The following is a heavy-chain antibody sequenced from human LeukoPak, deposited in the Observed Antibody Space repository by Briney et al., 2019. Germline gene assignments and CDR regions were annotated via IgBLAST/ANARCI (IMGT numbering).Heavy chain of an antibody. V-gene: IGHV5-51*01. CDR1: GYSFATYW. J-gene: IGHJ4*02. CDR3: ARHQIVGATRSPFVY. Sequence: GESLKISCKGSGYSFATYWIGWMRQTPGKGLEWMGIIYPGDSDTRYSLSFQGQVTISADKSINTAYLQWSSLKTSDTAMYYCARHQIVGATRSPFVYWGQGTLVTVSS. D-gene: IGHD1-26*01. CDR2: IYPGDSDT.